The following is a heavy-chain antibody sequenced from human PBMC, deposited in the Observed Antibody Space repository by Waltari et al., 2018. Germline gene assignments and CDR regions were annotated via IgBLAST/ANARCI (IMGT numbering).Heavy chain of an antibody. CDR1: GGSFSGNY. CDR3: ANRDLNKSYYYMDV. CDR2: TNHRGNT. Sequence: QVQLQQWGAGLLKSSETLSLTCGVYGGSFSGNYWSWIRQSPGKGIGWIGETNHRGNTKYNPSLKSRVTMSVDTFKNYFSLNLTTVTAADTAVYYCANRDLNKSYYYMDVWGKGTTVIVSS. J-gene: IGHJ6*03. V-gene: IGHV4-34*01.